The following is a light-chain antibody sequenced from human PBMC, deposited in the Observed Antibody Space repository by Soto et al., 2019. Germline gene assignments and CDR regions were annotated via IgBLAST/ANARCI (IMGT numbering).Light chain of an antibody. J-gene: IGKJ1*01. CDR1: QSISGTF. CDR3: QQYGSSPRT. V-gene: IGKV3-20*01. CDR2: GAS. Sequence: IVMTQSPATLSVSPGERATLSCRAGQSISGTFLNWYQQKPGQAPRLLIYGASSRATGIPDRFSGSGSGTDFTLTISRLEPEDFAVYYCQQYGSSPRTFGQGTKVDNK.